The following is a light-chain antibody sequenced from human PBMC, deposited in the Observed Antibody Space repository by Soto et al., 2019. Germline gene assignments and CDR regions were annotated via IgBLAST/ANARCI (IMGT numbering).Light chain of an antibody. Sequence: DIQLTQSPSFLSASVGDRVTITCRASQGISSYLAWYQQKPGKAPKLLIYAASTLQSGVPSRFSGSGSGTEVTLTISSLQPEDFATYYCQQLNSYPLTCGQGTKVEIK. CDR3: QQLNSYPLT. J-gene: IGKJ1*01. V-gene: IGKV1-9*01. CDR2: AAS. CDR1: QGISSY.